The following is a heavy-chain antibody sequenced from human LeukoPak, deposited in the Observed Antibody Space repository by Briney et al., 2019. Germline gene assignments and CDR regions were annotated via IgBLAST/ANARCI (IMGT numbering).Heavy chain of an antibody. V-gene: IGHV3-33*06. Sequence: PGGSLRLSCTASGFTFSSYGMHWVRQAPGNGLEWVASIWYEGRTKYYIDSVKGRFTISRVNSKNTLYLQMNSLRAEDTAVYYCAKAPLRTVAGTSHFDYWGQGTLVTVSS. D-gene: IGHD6-19*01. CDR1: GFTFSSYG. J-gene: IGHJ4*02. CDR3: AKAPLRTVAGTSHFDY. CDR2: IWYEGRTK.